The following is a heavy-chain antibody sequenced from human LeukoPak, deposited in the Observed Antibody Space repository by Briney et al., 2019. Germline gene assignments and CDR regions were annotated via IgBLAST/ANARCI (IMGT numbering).Heavy chain of an antibody. Sequence: GGSLRLSCAASGFTFSSYSMNWVRQAPGKGLEWVSSISSSSSYIYYADSVKGRFTISRDNSKNTLYLQMNSLRAEDTAVYYCAKSARTGDAFDIWGQGTMVTVSS. CDR2: ISSSSSYI. V-gene: IGHV3-21*01. J-gene: IGHJ3*02. CDR3: AKSARTGDAFDI. CDR1: GFTFSSYS.